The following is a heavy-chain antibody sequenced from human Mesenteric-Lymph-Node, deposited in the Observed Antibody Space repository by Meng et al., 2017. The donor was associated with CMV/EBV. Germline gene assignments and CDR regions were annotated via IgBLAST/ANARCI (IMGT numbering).Heavy chain of an antibody. CDR1: GGTFSSYT. D-gene: IGHD2-2*01. CDR2: IIPILDIA. V-gene: IGHV1-69*04. CDR3: AREVAYCSSTRCYFDY. Sequence: SVKVSCKASGGTFSSYTITWVRQAPGQGLEWVGRIIPILDIANHAQRFQGRVTITADKSTGTAYMELTSLRSEDTAVYYCAREVAYCSSTRCYFDYWGQGTLVTVSS. J-gene: IGHJ4*02.